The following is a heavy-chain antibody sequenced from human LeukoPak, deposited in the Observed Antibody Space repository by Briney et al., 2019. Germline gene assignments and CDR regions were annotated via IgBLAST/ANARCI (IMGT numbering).Heavy chain of an antibody. CDR3: TRSFPGIVGAADF. J-gene: IGHJ4*02. D-gene: IGHD1-26*01. Sequence: PSETLSLTCTVSGYSISSGYYWGWIRQPPGKGLEWIGSIYHSGSTYYNPSLKSRVTISVDTSKNQFSLNVNSMAAADTGAYYCTRSFPGIVGAADFWGQGTLVTVSS. CDR2: IYHSGST. V-gene: IGHV4-38-2*02. CDR1: GYSISSGYY.